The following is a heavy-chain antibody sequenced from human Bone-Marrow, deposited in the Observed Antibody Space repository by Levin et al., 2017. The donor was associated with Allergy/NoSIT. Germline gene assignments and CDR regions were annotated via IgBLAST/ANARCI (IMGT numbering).Heavy chain of an antibody. Sequence: SETLSLTCTVSGGSIRSNNWWSWVRQSPGKGLEWIGEIFRSGSSNYNPSLKSRVTLSVDWSKNQFSLKLTSVTAADTAVYYCGRQLPNYSSYYMDVWGKGTTVNVSS. J-gene: IGHJ6*03. CDR3: GRQLPNYSSYYMDV. CDR2: IFRSGSS. V-gene: IGHV4-4*02. D-gene: IGHD4-11*01. CDR1: GGSIRSNNW.